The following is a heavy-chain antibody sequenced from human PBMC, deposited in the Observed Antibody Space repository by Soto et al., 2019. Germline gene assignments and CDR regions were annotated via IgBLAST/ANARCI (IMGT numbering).Heavy chain of an antibody. J-gene: IGHJ4*02. CDR3: ARDRPSDY. CDR2: INPNTGDT. V-gene: IGHV1-2*02. Sequence: QVQLLQSGAEVKKPGASLKVSCKASGYTFTAYYMHWVRQAPGQGLEWMGWINPNTGDTKIAQKFQGRVTMTRDSSIRAAYLDVSSLESDDTAVYYCARDRPSDYWGQGPRVTVSS. CDR1: GYTFTAYY.